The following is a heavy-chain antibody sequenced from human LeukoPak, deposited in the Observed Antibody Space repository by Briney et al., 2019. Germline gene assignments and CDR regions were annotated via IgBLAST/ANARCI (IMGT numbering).Heavy chain of an antibody. J-gene: IGHJ5*02. D-gene: IGHD2-2*01. Sequence: SQTLSLTCAISGDSVSSNSASWNWIRQSPSRGLEWLGRTYYRSTWYNDYAVSVRGRITVNPDTSKNQFSLHLNSVTPEDTAVYYCARRLTQYDCFDPWGQGILVTVSS. CDR1: GDSVSSNSAS. CDR2: TYYRSTWYN. V-gene: IGHV6-1*01. CDR3: ARRLTQYDCFDP.